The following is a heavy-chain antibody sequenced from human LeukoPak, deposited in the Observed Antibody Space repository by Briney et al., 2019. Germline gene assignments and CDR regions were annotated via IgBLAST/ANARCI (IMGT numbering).Heavy chain of an antibody. J-gene: IGHJ5*01. D-gene: IGHD6-19*01. CDR3: ARVLRSSGWYGYNWFDS. CDR1: GDSVSSNSAA. Sequence: SQTLSLTCAISGDSVSSNSAAWNWIRQSPSRGLEWLGRTYYRSKWSVDYAGSVRSRITINADTSKNQFSLQLKSVTPEDTAVYYCARVLRSSGWYGYNWFDSWGQGTLVTVSS. V-gene: IGHV6-1*01. CDR2: TYYRSKWSV.